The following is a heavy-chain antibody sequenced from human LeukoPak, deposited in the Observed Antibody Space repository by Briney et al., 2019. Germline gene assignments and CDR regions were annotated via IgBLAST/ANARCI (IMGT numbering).Heavy chain of an antibody. D-gene: IGHD5-24*01. V-gene: IGHV3-23*01. J-gene: IGHJ4*02. CDR2: LTDSGDAT. CDR1: GFTFSHYA. CDR3: AKDRRDGYKWDY. Sequence: TGGSLRLSCAVSGFTFSHYAMSWVRQAPGTGLEWVGSLTDSGDATYYADSVKGRLTISRDNSNSTLYLHISGLRDEDTAVYYCAKDRRDGYKWDYWGQGTLVTVSS.